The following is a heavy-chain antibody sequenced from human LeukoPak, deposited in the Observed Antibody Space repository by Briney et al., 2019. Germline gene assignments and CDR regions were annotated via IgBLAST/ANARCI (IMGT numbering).Heavy chain of an antibody. V-gene: IGHV1-2*02. Sequence: GASVKVSCKTSGYTSSDYYIHWVRQAPGQGLEWMGWINPNSGETKSAQKFQGRVTMTGDTSISTAYMELRRVTSDDTAVYYCARDRDYSNTERGFDYWGQGTLVTVSS. CDR2: INPNSGET. J-gene: IGHJ4*02. CDR3: ARDRDYSNTERGFDY. CDR1: GYTSSDYY. D-gene: IGHD4-11*01.